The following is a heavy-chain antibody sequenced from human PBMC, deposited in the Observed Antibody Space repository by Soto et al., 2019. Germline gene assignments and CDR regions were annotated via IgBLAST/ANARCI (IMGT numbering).Heavy chain of an antibody. D-gene: IGHD3-16*01. Sequence: GGSLRLSCAASGFAFSSFGMHWVRQAPGKGLEWVAIIWYDGSDKYYADSVKGRFTISRDNSKNTLYLQMNSLRAEDTAVYHCAFGNLSYYFDFWGQGTPVTVSS. CDR1: GFAFSSFG. V-gene: IGHV3-33*01. CDR3: AFGNLSYYFDF. CDR2: IWYDGSDK. J-gene: IGHJ4*02.